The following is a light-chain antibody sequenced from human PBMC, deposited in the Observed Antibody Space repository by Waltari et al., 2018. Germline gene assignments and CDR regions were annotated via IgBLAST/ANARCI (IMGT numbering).Light chain of an antibody. CDR2: VAS. V-gene: IGKV1-39*01. J-gene: IGKJ1*01. Sequence: DIQMTQSPSSLSASVGDRVTITCRVSEYIRNYLNWFQQKPGKATKLLIYVASSLQSGVPSRFSGSGSGTDFTLTISSLQPEDFATYYCQQSYSTPRTFGQGTKVEIK. CDR3: QQSYSTPRT. CDR1: EYIRNY.